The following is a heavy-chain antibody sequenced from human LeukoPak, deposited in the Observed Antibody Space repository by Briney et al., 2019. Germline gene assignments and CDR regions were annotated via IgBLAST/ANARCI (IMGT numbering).Heavy chain of an antibody. V-gene: IGHV1-24*01. J-gene: IGHJ4*02. CDR2: FDPEDGET. CDR1: GYTLTELS. Sequence: ASVKVSCKVSGYTLTELSMHWVRQAPGKGLEWMGGFDPEDGETIYAQKFQGRVTMTRNTSISTAYMELSSLRSEDTAVYYCARGSTVDTVATPLKYWGQGTLVTVSS. D-gene: IGHD5-12*01. CDR3: ARGSTVDTVATPLKY.